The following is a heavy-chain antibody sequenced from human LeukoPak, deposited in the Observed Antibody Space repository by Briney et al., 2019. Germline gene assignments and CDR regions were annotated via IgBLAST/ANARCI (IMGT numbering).Heavy chain of an antibody. V-gene: IGHV3-9*01. Sequence: PGGSLRLSCAASGFTFDDYAMHWVRQAPGKGLEWVSGISWNSGSIGYADSVKGRFTISRDNAKNSLYLQMNSLRAEDTAVYYCARDGEYYYGSGSYSNWFDPWGQGTLVTVSS. D-gene: IGHD3-10*01. CDR3: ARDGEYYYGSGSYSNWFDP. CDR1: GFTFDDYA. CDR2: ISWNSGSI. J-gene: IGHJ5*02.